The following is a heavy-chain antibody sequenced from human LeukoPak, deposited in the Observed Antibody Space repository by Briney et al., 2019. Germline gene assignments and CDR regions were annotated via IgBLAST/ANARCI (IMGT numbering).Heavy chain of an antibody. J-gene: IGHJ3*02. Sequence: SETLSLTCTVSGGSISSYYWSWIRQPPGKGLEWIGYIYYSGSTNYNPSLKSRVTISVDTSKNQFSLKLSSVTAADTAVYYCARDRWDRDDYGDSHAFDIWGQGTMVTVSS. CDR1: GGSISSYY. V-gene: IGHV4-59*12. CDR3: ARDRWDRDDYGDSHAFDI. CDR2: IYYSGST. D-gene: IGHD4-17*01.